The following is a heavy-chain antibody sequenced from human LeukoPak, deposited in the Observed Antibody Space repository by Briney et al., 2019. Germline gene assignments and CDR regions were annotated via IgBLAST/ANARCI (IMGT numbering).Heavy chain of an antibody. CDR2: INNDGSTT. D-gene: IGHD3-10*01. CDR1: GFTFSEAW. CDR3: ARVSGPGMNEYFHL. V-gene: IGHV3-74*01. J-gene: IGHJ1*01. Sequence: GGSLRLSCAASGFTFSEAWMHWVGQAPGNGLARVSRINNDGSTTRYADSVKGRFTISRDNAKNTLYLQMNSLRAEDTAVYYCARVSGPGMNEYFHLWGQGTLVTVSS.